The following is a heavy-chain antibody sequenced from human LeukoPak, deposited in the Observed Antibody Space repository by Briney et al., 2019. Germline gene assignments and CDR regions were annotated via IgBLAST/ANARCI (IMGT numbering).Heavy chain of an antibody. CDR2: ISGGGGRT. CDR3: ARGYYDFWSGYYVDY. V-gene: IGHV3-23*01. J-gene: IGHJ4*02. D-gene: IGHD3-3*01. CDR1: GFTFSSYA. Sequence: GGSLRLSCATSGFTFSSYAMSWVRQAPGKGLEWVSAISGGGGRTYYADSVKGRFTISRDNSMNTLYLHMNSLRAEDTAVYYCARGYYDFWSGYYVDYWGQGTLVTVSS.